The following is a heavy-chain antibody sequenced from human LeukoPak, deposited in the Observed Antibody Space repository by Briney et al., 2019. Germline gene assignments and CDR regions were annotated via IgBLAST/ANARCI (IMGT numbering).Heavy chain of an antibody. J-gene: IGHJ4*02. Sequence: GGSLRLSCAASGFTFSNYGMHWVRQAPGKGLECVAVIWYDGSDKYHADSVKGRFTISGDNSKNTLYLQMNSLRVEDTAVYYCARPVVLGAYLRGAYYFDSWGQGTLVTVSS. CDR2: IWYDGSDK. D-gene: IGHD3-16*01. V-gene: IGHV3-33*01. CDR3: ARPVVLGAYLRGAYYFDS. CDR1: GFTFSNYG.